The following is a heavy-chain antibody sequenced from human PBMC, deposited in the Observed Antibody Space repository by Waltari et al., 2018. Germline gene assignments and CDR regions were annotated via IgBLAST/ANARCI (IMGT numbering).Heavy chain of an antibody. J-gene: IGHJ4*02. CDR1: GCSFSSNP. Sequence: VQLVESGGGLAQPGGSLRLSCAASGCSFSSNPRLGVRRAPGEGLEWISYISYNSNTVYYADAVKGRFTISRDNAKNSLYLQMNSLRAEDTAIYYCATDPTYSNYGGRFDYWGQGTLVTVSS. D-gene: IGHD4-4*01. CDR3: ATDPTYSNYGGRFDY. CDR2: ISYNSNTV. V-gene: IGHV3-48*04.